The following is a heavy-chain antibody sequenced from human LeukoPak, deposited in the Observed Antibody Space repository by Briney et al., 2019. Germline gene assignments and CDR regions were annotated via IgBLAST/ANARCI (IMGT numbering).Heavy chain of an antibody. J-gene: IGHJ4*02. CDR2: ISGSGGST. CDR3: AKDRDGDYVIFDY. V-gene: IGHV3-23*01. D-gene: IGHD4-17*01. Sequence: GGSLRLSCAASGFTFSSYAMSWVRQAPGKGPEWVSAISGSGGSTYYADSVKGRFTISRDNSKNTLYLQMNSLRAEDTAVYYCAKDRDGDYVIFDYWGQGTLVTVSS. CDR1: GFTFSSYA.